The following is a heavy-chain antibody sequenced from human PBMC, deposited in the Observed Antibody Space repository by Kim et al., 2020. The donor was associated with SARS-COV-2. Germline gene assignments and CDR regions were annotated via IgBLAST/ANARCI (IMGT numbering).Heavy chain of an antibody. V-gene: IGHV4-39*01. CDR2: IYYSGST. J-gene: IGHJ2*01. Sequence: WGWGGQPTGNELEWIGRIYYSGSTYYNPSLKSRVTISIDTSKNQFALKLSSVTAADTAVYYCARLPQYCSGGSCYSSHRWYFDLWGRGTLAT. CDR3: ARLPQYCSGGSCYSSHRWYFDL. D-gene: IGHD2-15*01.